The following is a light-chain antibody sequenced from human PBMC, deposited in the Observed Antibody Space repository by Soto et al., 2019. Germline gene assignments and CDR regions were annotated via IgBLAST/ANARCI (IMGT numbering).Light chain of an antibody. CDR2: DVS. Sequence: QSALTQPRSVSGSPGQSVTVSCTGTSSDVGAYNSVSWYQQHPGKAPKLMIYDVSKRPSGVPDRFSGSKSGNTASLTISWLQAEDEADYYCCSYAGSYSYVFGTGTKVTRP. V-gene: IGLV2-11*01. CDR1: SSDVGAYNS. J-gene: IGLJ1*01. CDR3: CSYAGSYSYV.